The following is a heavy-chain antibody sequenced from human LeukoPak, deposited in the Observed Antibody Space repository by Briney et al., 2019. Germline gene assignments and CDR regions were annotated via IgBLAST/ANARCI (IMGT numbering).Heavy chain of an antibody. Sequence: SETLSLTCTVSGGSISSSSYYWGWIRQPPGKGLEWIGSIYYSGSTYYNPSLKSRVTISVDTSKNQFSLKLSSVTAADTAVYYCARFGASTTAAAPSFDYWGQGTLVTVSS. J-gene: IGHJ4*02. D-gene: IGHD6-13*01. V-gene: IGHV4-39*01. CDR1: GGSISSSSYY. CDR2: IYYSGST. CDR3: ARFGASTTAAAPSFDY.